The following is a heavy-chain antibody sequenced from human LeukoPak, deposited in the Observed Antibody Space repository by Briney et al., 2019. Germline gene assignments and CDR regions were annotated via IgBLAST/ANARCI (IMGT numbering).Heavy chain of an antibody. V-gene: IGHV4-59*08. CDR2: IYHTGST. D-gene: IGHD6-13*01. CDR3: ARRTRTASWYGGSIDY. CDR1: GDSISSYY. Sequence: SETLSLICNVSGDSISSYYWSWIRKPPGKGLEWIGYIYHTGSTNYNPSLEGRVTISVDMSKNQFSLNLRSVTAADTAIYYCARRTRTASWYGGSIDYWGHGTQVTVSS. J-gene: IGHJ4*01.